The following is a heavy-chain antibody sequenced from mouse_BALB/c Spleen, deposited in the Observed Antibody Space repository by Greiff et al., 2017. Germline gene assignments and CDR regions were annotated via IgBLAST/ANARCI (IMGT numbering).Heavy chain of an antibody. Sequence: VKLMESGPELVKPGASVRISCKASGYTFTSYYIHWVKQRPGQGLEWIGWIYPGNVNTKYNEKFKGKATLTADKSSSTAYMQLSSLTSEDSAVYFCASFYGTYAMDYWGQGTSVTVSS. CDR3: ASFYGTYAMDY. D-gene: IGHD2-1*01. CDR2: IYPGNVNT. V-gene: IGHV1S56*01. CDR1: GYTFTSYY. J-gene: IGHJ4*01.